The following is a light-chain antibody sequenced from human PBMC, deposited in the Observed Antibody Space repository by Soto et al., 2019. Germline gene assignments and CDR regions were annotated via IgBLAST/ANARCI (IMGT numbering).Light chain of an antibody. CDR1: QAIRTA. CDR3: LLDFRYFWA. V-gene: IGKV1-6*01. Sequence: AIQLTPSPSSLYASVGDRVTITCRASQAIRTALGWYQQKPGKVPKLLIYAASILQSGVPSRFSGSGSGTDFTLTISSLQPEDFATYYCLLDFRYFWAFGQGTKVDIK. CDR2: AAS. J-gene: IGKJ1*01.